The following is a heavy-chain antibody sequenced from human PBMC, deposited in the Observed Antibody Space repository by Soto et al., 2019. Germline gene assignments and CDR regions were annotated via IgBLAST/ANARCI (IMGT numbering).Heavy chain of an antibody. CDR1: GGSISNYY. V-gene: IGHV4-59*08. J-gene: IGHJ4*02. CDR2: IYYSGST. CDR3: ARHRYSYGVYYFDY. D-gene: IGHD5-18*01. Sequence: QVQLQESGPGLVKPSETLSLTCIVSGGSISNYYWSWIRQPPGKGLEWIGYIYYSGSTHYNPSLTSRVTISVDTSKNPFSLKLSSVTAADTAVYYCARHRYSYGVYYFDYWGQGTLVTVSS.